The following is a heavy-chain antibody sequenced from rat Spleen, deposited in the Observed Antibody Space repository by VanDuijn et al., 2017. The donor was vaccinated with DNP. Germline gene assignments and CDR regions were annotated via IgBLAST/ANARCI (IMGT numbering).Heavy chain of an antibody. Sequence: QVQLKESGPGLVQPSQTLSLTCTVSGFSFTSYHVHWFRQPPGKGLEWMGVMWSNGDTSYNSTLKSRLSISRDTSKSQVFLKMNSLQTADTATYYCAREKYYGYRDFDYWGQGVMVTVSS. CDR3: AREKYYGYRDFDY. CDR1: GFSFTSYH. J-gene: IGHJ2*01. CDR2: MWSNGDT. D-gene: IGHD1-9*01. V-gene: IGHV2-32*01.